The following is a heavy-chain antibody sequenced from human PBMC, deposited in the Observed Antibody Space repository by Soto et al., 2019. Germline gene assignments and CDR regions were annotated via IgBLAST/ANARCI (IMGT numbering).Heavy chain of an antibody. CDR1: AASFSKYY. J-gene: IGHJ4*02. V-gene: IGHV4-59*12. CDR3: VRDWGTGFYHLDS. CDR2: IYFNGNT. D-gene: IGHD6-19*01. Sequence: SETLSLTCTGSAASFSKYYWSWIRQPPGKGLEWIGYIYFNGNTNYNPSLKRRVTISIDTSKKQISLNQTSVTAADTALYYCVRDWGTGFYHLDSWGQGTLVTVSS.